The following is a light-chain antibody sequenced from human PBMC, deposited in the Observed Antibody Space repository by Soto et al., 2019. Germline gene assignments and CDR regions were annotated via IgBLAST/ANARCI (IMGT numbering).Light chain of an antibody. V-gene: IGKV3-20*01. CDR2: GAS. Sequence: EIALTQSPGTLSLSPGERATLSCRASQSVGGSSLAWYQQKPGQAPRLLIYGASSRATGIPGRFFGSGSGTDFTLTISRLEPEDFAVYFCQQYAGSPETFGQGTKVDIK. CDR1: QSVGGSS. CDR3: QQYAGSPET. J-gene: IGKJ1*01.